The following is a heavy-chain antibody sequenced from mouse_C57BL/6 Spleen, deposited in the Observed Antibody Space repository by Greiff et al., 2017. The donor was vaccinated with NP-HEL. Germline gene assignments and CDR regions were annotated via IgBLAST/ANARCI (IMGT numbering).Heavy chain of an antibody. J-gene: IGHJ2*01. V-gene: IGHV1-19*01. CDR1: GYTFTDYY. CDR3: ARNDYYGSYYFDD. Sequence: VQLQQSGPVLVKPGASVKMSCKASGYTFTDYYMNWVKQSHGKSLEWIGVINPYNGGTSYNQKFKGKATLTVDKSSSTAYMELNSLTSEDSAVYDCARNDYYGSYYFDDWGQGTTLTVSS. CDR2: INPYNGGT. D-gene: IGHD1-1*01.